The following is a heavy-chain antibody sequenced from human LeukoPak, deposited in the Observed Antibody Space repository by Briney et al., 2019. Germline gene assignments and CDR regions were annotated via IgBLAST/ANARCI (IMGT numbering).Heavy chain of an antibody. CDR3: AKVYSSGWYWVDY. CDR2: ISGSGGST. D-gene: IGHD6-19*01. Sequence: PGGPLRLSCAASGFTFSSYVMSWVRQAPGKGLEWVSGISGSGGSTNHADSVKGRFTISRDNSKNTLYLQMNSLRAEDTAEYYCAKVYSSGWYWVDYWGQGTLVTVSP. CDR1: GFTFSSYV. V-gene: IGHV3-23*01. J-gene: IGHJ4*02.